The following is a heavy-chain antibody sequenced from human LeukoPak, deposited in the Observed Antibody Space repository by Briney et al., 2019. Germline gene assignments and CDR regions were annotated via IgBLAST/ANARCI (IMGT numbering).Heavy chain of an antibody. CDR3: ARDSYDFPLDY. CDR2: INPNSGGT. CDR1: GYTFTGYY. Sequence: ASVKVSCKASGYTFTGYYMHWVRQAPGQGLEWMGWINPNSGGTNYAQKFQGRVTITTDESTSTAYMELSSLRSEDTAVYYCARDSYDFPLDYWGQGTLVTVSS. J-gene: IGHJ4*02. D-gene: IGHD3-3*01. V-gene: IGHV1-2*02.